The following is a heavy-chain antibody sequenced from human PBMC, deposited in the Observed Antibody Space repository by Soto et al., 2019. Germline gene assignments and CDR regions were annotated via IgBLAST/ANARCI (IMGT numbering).Heavy chain of an antibody. CDR1: GGTFSSYT. Sequence: QVQLVQSGAEVKKPGSSVKVSCKASGGTFSSYTISWVRQAPGQGLEWMVRIIPILGIANYAQKFQGRVTITADKSTSTAYMELSSLRSEDTAVYYCARVTYIWFDPWGQGPLVTVSS. CDR3: ARVTYIWFDP. V-gene: IGHV1-69*02. J-gene: IGHJ5*02. D-gene: IGHD3-16*01. CDR2: IIPILGIA.